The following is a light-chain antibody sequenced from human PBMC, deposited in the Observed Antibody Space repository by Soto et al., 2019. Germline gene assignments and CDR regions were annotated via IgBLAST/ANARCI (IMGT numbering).Light chain of an antibody. V-gene: IGLV3-21*02. J-gene: IGLJ2*01. CDR1: NIGIYS. Sequence: SYELTQPPSVSVAPGPTARITCGGNNIGIYSVQWYQQKPGQAPVLVVYDDSARPSGIPERFSGSKSGNTATLTIGRVEAGDEADYFCQVRDRSSDHWVFGGGTKVTVL. CDR2: DDS. CDR3: QVRDRSSDHWV.